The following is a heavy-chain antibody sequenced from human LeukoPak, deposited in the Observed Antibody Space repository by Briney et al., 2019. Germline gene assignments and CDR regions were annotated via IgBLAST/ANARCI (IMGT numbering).Heavy chain of an antibody. CDR1: GFTFTSYA. CDR3: AKSSQRKTPSSVSFFDS. CDR2: ITGSGEGT. Sequence: PGGSLRLSCEASGFTFTSYALSWVRQAPGKGLEWVSGITGSGEGTNYADSVKGRFTISRDNSRDTLFLQMTSLRAEDTAVYYCAKSSQRKTPSSVSFFDSWGQGTLVTVSS. D-gene: IGHD6-6*01. J-gene: IGHJ4*02. V-gene: IGHV3-23*01.